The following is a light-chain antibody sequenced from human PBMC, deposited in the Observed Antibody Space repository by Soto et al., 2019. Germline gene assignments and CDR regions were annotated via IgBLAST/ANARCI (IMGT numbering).Light chain of an antibody. Sequence: QSVLTQPPSVSGTPGQRVSISCSGSRSNIGINAVDWYHQLPGTATKVLIYANNQRPSGVPDRFSGSKSGTSASLAINGLQSDDEAHYYCAAWDDSLNGLVFGGWTKLTVL. CDR2: ANN. CDR1: RSNIGINA. V-gene: IGLV1-44*01. J-gene: IGLJ2*01. CDR3: AAWDDSLNGLV.